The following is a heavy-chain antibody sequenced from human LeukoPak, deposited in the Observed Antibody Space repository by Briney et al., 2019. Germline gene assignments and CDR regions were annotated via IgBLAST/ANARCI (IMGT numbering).Heavy chain of an antibody. CDR2: INHSGST. Sequence: SETLSLTCAVYGGSFSGYYWSWIRQPPGKGLEWIGEINHSGSTNYNPSLKSRVTISVDTSKNQFSLKLSSVTAADTAVYYCARGLRWVRFYDYWGQGTLVTVSS. CDR3: ARGLRWVRFYDY. CDR1: GGSFSGYY. V-gene: IGHV4-34*01. D-gene: IGHD5-12*01. J-gene: IGHJ4*02.